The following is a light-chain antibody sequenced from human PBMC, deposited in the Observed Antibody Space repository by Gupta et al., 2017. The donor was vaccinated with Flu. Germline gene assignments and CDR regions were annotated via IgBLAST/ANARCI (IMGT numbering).Light chain of an antibody. CDR1: SGSVSADYF. CDR2: NKN. J-gene: IGLJ3*02. CDR3: MLDMGSAIWV. V-gene: IGLV8-61*01. Sequence: QTVVTQEPSFSLSPGGTVTLTCGLTSGSVSADYFPSWYQQPPGQTPRTLIYNKNTRSAGVPDRFSGSILGNKAALTITGAKADDESNYYCMLDMGSAIWVFGGGTKLTVL.